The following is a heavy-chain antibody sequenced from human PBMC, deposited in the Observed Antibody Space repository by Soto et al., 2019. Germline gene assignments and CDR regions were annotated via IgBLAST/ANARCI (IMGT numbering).Heavy chain of an antibody. Sequence: QVQLVESGGGVVQPGKSLRLSCAASGFTFSHNGIHWVRQAPGKGLEWVAVIWYDGSLKYYADSVQGRFIVSRDNSKNTVYLQMNCLRVEDTAVYYCARWDLDWWGQGTLVTVSS. D-gene: IGHD1-26*01. V-gene: IGHV3-33*01. CDR3: ARWDLDW. CDR2: IWYDGSLK. J-gene: IGHJ4*02. CDR1: GFTFSHNG.